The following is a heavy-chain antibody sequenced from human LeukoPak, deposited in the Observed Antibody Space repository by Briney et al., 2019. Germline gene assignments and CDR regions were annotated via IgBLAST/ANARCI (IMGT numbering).Heavy chain of an antibody. D-gene: IGHD5-18*01. J-gene: IGHJ4*02. CDR2: INPNSGGT. CDR1: GYTFTGYY. Sequence: ASVKVSCKASGYTFTGYYMHWVRQAPGQGLEWMGWINPNSGGTNYAQKFQGRVTTTRDTSISTAYMELSRLRSDDTAVYYCARARARSAMVVPFDYWGQGTLVTVSS. CDR3: ARARARSAMVVPFDY. V-gene: IGHV1-2*02.